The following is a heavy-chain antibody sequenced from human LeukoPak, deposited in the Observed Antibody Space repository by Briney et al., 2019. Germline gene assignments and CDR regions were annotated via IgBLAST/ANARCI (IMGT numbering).Heavy chain of an antibody. V-gene: IGHV4-39*07. J-gene: IGHJ4*02. CDR2: IYYSGST. CDR3: ARGISMVRGATGISPADY. CDR1: GGSISSSSYY. Sequence: SETLSLTSTVSGGSISSSSYYWGWIRQPPGKGLEWIGSIYYSGSTYYNPSLKSRVTISVDSSKNPFSLKLSSVTAADTAVYYCARGISMVRGATGISPADYWGQGTLATVSS. D-gene: IGHD3-10*01.